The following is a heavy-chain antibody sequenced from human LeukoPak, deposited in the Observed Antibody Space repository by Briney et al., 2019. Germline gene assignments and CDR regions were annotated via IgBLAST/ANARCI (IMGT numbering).Heavy chain of an antibody. CDR1: GYTFTSYY. D-gene: IGHD4-11*01. CDR2: INPSGGST. V-gene: IGHV1-46*01. CDR3: ASETVTTRWFDP. Sequence: ASVKVSCKASGYTFTSYYMHWVRQAPGQGLEWMGIINPSGGSTSYAQKFQGRVTMTRDMSTSTVYMELSSLRSEDTAVYYCASETVTTRWFDPWGQGTLVTASS. J-gene: IGHJ5*02.